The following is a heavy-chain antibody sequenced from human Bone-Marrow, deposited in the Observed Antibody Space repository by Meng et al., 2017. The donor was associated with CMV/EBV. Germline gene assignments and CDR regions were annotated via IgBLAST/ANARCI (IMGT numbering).Heavy chain of an antibody. CDR3: ARSRAVAGKAAPNWFDP. V-gene: IGHV1-2*02. Sequence: ASVKVSCKASGYIFTDYYIHWVRQAPGQGLEWMGWINPSSAATNHARNFQGRVTMTRDTSVTTAYMELSRLRSDDTAVYYCARSRAVAGKAAPNWFDPWGQGTLVTVSS. J-gene: IGHJ5*02. D-gene: IGHD6-19*01. CDR2: INPSSAAT. CDR1: GYIFTDYY.